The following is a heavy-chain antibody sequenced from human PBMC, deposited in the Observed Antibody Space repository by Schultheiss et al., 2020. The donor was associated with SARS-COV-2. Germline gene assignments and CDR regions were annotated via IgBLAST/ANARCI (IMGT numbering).Heavy chain of an antibody. D-gene: IGHD6-25*01. CDR1: GGSISSGGYY. Sequence: SQTLSLTCTVSGGSISSGGYYWSWIRQHPGKGLEWIGYIYYSGSTYYNPSLKSLVTISVDTSKNQFSLKLSSVTAADTAVYYCARASVRAALGYYYMDVWGKGTTVTVSS. J-gene: IGHJ6*03. V-gene: IGHV4-31*01. CDR3: ARASVRAALGYYYMDV. CDR2: IYYSGST.